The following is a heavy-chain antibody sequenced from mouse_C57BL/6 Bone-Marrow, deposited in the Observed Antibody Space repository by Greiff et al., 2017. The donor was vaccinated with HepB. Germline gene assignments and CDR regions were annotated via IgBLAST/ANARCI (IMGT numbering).Heavy chain of an antibody. V-gene: IGHV1-4*01. CDR1: GYTFTSYT. CDR3: AGDYYYAMDY. Sequence: VQRVESGAELARPGASVKMSCKASGYTFTSYTMHWVKQRPGQGLEWIGYINPSSGYTKYNQKFKDKATLTADKSSSTAYMQLSSLTSEDSAVYYCAGDYYYAMDYWGQGTSVTVSS. CDR2: INPSSGYT. J-gene: IGHJ4*01.